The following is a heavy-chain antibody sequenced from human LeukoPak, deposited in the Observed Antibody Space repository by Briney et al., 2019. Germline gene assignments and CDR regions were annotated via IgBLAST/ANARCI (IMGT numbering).Heavy chain of an antibody. D-gene: IGHD4-11*01. J-gene: IGHJ5*02. Sequence: GASVKVSCKASGYAFTGYYMHWVRQAPGQGLEWMGRINPNSGDTNYAQKFQGRVTMTRDTSISTAYMELSRLRSDDTAVYYCAREGSQDYSNYFNWFDPWGQGTLVTVSS. V-gene: IGHV1-2*06. CDR2: INPNSGDT. CDR1: GYAFTGYY. CDR3: AREGSQDYSNYFNWFDP.